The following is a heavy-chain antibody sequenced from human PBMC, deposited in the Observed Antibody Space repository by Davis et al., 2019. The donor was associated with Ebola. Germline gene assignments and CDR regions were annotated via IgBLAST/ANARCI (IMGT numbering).Heavy chain of an antibody. V-gene: IGHV4-59*12. D-gene: IGHD3-10*01. Sequence: GSLRLSCTVSGGSISDYYWSWIRQSPGKGLEWIGNIFYSGSSSYSGSTNYHSSLKSRIFISVDTSKNQFSLKLNSVTAADTAVYYCARDSSGSPYGGLDVWGQGITVTVSS. CDR2: IFYSGSS. CDR1: GGSISDYY. CDR3: ARDSSGSPYGGLDV. J-gene: IGHJ6*02.